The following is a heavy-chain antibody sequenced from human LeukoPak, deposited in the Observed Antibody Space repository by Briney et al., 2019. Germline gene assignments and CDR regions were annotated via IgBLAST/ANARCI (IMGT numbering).Heavy chain of an antibody. V-gene: IGHV3-69-1*01. D-gene: IGHD3-3*01. CDR3: ARGFWSGPSGWGVAFDL. CDR2: ISSTCSV. CDR1: GFTFSAHS. Sequence: GGSLRLSCAGSGFTFSAHSMNWVRQAPGRPPEWLSYISSTCSVYYAPSVQGRFAISRDNARDSLFLQMSGLRGEDTAVYYCARGFWSGPSGWGVAFDLWGQGTMVTVSS. J-gene: IGHJ3*01.